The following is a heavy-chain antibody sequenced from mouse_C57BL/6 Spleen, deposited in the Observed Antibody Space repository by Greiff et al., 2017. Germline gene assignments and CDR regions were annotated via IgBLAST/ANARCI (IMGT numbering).Heavy chain of an antibody. CDR3: ARRGYGSSYLAWFAY. Sequence: VKLQESGAELVKPGASVKISCKASGYAFSSYWMNWVKQRPGKGLEWIGQIYPGDGDTNYNGKFKGKATLTADKSSSTAYMQLSSLTSEDSAVYFCARRGYGSSYLAWFAYWGQGTLVTVSA. V-gene: IGHV1-80*01. CDR2: IYPGDGDT. J-gene: IGHJ3*01. D-gene: IGHD1-1*01. CDR1: GYAFSSYW.